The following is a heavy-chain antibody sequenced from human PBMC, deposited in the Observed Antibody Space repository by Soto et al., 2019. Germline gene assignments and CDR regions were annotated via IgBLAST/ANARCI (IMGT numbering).Heavy chain of an antibody. V-gene: IGHV6-1*01. CDR3: TGITWFRGMDV. CDR1: GDSVSSNSAG. D-gene: IGHD3-10*01. J-gene: IGHJ6*02. Sequence: QTLSLTCVISGDSVSSNSAGWNWIRQSPSRGLGWLGRTYYKSKWNNDYALSVKSRITINPDTSKNQFSLHPYSVTPEDTAVYYCTGITWFRGMDVWGQGTPVTVSS. CDR2: TYYKSKWNN.